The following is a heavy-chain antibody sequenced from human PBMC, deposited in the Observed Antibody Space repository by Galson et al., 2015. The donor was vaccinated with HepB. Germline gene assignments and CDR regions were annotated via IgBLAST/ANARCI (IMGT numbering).Heavy chain of an antibody. Sequence: SLRLSCAASGFNLSSHYMSWVRQAPGKGLEWVSVIYSGGSTYYADSVKGRFTISRDNSKNTLYLQMNSLRAEDTAVYYCARDGYYYGSGHAFDIWGQGTMVTVSS. CDR3: ARDGYYYGSGHAFDI. CDR1: GFNLSSHY. J-gene: IGHJ3*02. D-gene: IGHD3-10*01. CDR2: IYSGGST. V-gene: IGHV3-53*01.